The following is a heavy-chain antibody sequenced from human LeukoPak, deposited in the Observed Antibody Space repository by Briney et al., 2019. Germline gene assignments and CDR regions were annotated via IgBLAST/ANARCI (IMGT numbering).Heavy chain of an antibody. CDR1: GGSISPSNPY. V-gene: IGHV4-39*01. J-gene: IGHJ5*02. CDR2: IYYSGTTYT. Sequence: SETPSLTCTVSGGSISPSNPYWGWIRQPPGKGLEWIGSIYYSGTTYTYYNPSLKSRVTISIDTSKNQFSLKLSFVTAADTAVYYCARHTMVRGVLTWFDPWGQGTLVTVSS. D-gene: IGHD3-10*01. CDR3: ARHTMVRGVLTWFDP.